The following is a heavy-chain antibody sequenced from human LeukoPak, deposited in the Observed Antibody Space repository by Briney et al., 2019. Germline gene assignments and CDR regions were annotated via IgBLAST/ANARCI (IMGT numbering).Heavy chain of an antibody. V-gene: IGHV3-30*06. J-gene: IGHJ4*02. CDR3: ARELRASQFDY. Sequence: GGSLRLSCAASGFTFSSYGMHWVRQAPGKGLEWVAVISYDGSNKYYADSVKGRFTISRDNSKNTVYLQMNSLRAEDTAVYYCARELRASQFDYWGQGTLVTVSS. CDR1: GFTFSSYG. CDR2: ISYDGSNK.